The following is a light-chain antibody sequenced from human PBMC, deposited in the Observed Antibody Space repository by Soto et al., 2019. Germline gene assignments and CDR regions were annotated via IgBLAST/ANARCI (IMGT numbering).Light chain of an antibody. CDR2: SAS. V-gene: IGKV3-11*01. J-gene: IGKJ4*01. CDR1: QSVRND. CDR3: QQRTNWHPT. Sequence: EIVLTQSPATLSLSPGERATLSCRASQSVRNDLVWYHQKPGQAPRVLIYSASNRATGIPARFSGSGSGTHFTLPISRLEPEDLAVYYCQQRTNWHPTFGGGTKVEMK.